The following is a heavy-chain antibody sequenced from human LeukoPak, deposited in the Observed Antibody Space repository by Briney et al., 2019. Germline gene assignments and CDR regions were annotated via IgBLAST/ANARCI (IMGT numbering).Heavy chain of an antibody. CDR2: ISGSGGST. CDR1: GFTFSSYA. V-gene: IGHV3-23*01. D-gene: IGHD6-13*01. J-gene: IGHJ4*02. CDR3: AKMNDGIAAAMIPYFDY. Sequence: GGSLRHSCAASGFTFSSYAMSWVRQAPGKGLEWVSAISGSGGSTYYADSVKGRFTISRDNSKNTLYLQMNSLRAEDTAVYYCAKMNDGIAAAMIPYFDYWGQGTLVTVSS.